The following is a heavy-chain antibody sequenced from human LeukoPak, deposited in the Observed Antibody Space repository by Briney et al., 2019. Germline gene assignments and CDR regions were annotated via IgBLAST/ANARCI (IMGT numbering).Heavy chain of an antibody. CDR3: ARSCGGDCYSGFDY. V-gene: IGHV3-48*01. CDR1: GFTFSTYS. Sequence: GGSLRLSCAASGFTFSTYSMNWVRQAPGKGLEWVSYISSSISTIYYADSVKGRFTISRDNGKNSLYLQMNSLRAEDTAVYYCARSCGGDCYSGFDYWGQGTLVTVSS. CDR2: ISSSISTI. J-gene: IGHJ4*02. D-gene: IGHD2-21*02.